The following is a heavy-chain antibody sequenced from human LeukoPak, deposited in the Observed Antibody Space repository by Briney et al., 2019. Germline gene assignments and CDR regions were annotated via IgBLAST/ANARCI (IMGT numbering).Heavy chain of an antibody. CDR1: GGSFSGYY. CDR2: INHSGST. V-gene: IGHV4-34*01. D-gene: IGHD2-15*01. Sequence: SETLSLTCAVYGGSFSGYYWRWLRQPPGKGLEWIGEINHSGSTNYNPSLKSRVTISVDTSKNQFSLKLSSVTAADTAVYYCARGYCSGGSCYYYYYYMDVWGKGTTVTVSS. J-gene: IGHJ6*03. CDR3: ARGYCSGGSCYYYYYYMDV.